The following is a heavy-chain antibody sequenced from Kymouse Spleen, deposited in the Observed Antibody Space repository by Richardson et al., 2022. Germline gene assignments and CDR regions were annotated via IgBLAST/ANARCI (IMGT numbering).Heavy chain of an antibody. CDR1: GGSISSGGYY. D-gene: IGHD6-6*01. CDR3: ARARPSLNYYYYGMDV. CDR2: IYYSGST. J-gene: IGHJ6*02. V-gene: IGHV4-31*03. Sequence: QVQLQESGPGLVKPSQTLSLTCTVSGGSISSGGYYWSWIRQHPGKGLEWIGYIYYSGSTYYNPSLKSRVTISVDTSKNQFSLKLSSVTAADTAVYYCARARPSLNYYYYGMDVWGQGTTVTVSS.